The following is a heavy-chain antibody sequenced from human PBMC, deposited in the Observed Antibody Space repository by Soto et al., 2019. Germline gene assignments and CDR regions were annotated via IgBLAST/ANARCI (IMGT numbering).Heavy chain of an antibody. J-gene: IGHJ4*02. CDR1: GFTFSSYS. CDR3: ARDPGVLRFLEWSPGVFDY. CDR2: ISSGGSYI. D-gene: IGHD3-3*01. Sequence: GGSLRLSCAASGFTFSSYSMNWARQAPGKGLEWVAVISSGGSYIYYADSVKGRFTISRDNSKNTLYLQMNSLRAEDTAVYYCARDPGVLRFLEWSPGVFDYWGQGTLVTVSS. V-gene: IGHV3-30*03.